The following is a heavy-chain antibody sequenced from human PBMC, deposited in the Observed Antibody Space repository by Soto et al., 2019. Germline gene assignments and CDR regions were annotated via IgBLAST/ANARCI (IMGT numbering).Heavy chain of an antibody. CDR3: ARVYRITMVRGELSEY. CDR2: ISAYNGNT. Sequence: QVQLVQSGAEVKKPGASVKVSCKASGYTFTSYGISWVRQAPGQGLEWMGWISAYNGNTNYAQKLQGRVTMTTDTSTSTGYMGLRSLRSDDTAVYYCARVYRITMVRGELSEYWGQGTLVTVSS. D-gene: IGHD3-10*01. CDR1: GYTFTSYG. J-gene: IGHJ4*02. V-gene: IGHV1-18*01.